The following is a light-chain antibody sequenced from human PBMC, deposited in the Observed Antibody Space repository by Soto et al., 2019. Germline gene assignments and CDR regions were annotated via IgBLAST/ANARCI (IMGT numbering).Light chain of an antibody. J-gene: IGKJ1*01. V-gene: IGKV1-5*01. CDR3: LQYSSHSWT. Sequence: DIPMTQSPSSLSPSVGDRVTITCRASRSISDWLAWYQQKPGKAPELLIFDASNLKSGVSSRFSGSGSGTEFTLTISMLQPDDVATYYCLQYSSHSWTFGQGTKVEIK. CDR1: RSISDW. CDR2: DAS.